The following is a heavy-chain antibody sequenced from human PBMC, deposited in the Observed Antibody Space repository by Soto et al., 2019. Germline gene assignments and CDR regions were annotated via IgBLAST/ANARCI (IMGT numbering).Heavy chain of an antibody. CDR3: ARDWSPYYDFWSGFYTYFDY. Sequence: SLRLSCVVSGFTFSSHWMHWVRQGAGKGLVWVARINSDGSSTNYADSVKGRFTISRDNAKNTLYLQMNSLRADDTAVYYCARDWSPYYDFWSGFYTYFDYWGQGALVTVSS. D-gene: IGHD3-3*01. CDR1: GFTFSSHW. V-gene: IGHV3-74*01. CDR2: INSDGSST. J-gene: IGHJ4*02.